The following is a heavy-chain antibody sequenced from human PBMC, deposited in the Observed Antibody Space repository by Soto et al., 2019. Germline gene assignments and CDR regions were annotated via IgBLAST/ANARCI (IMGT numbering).Heavy chain of an antibody. J-gene: IGHJ5*02. Sequence: ASVKVSCKASGYTFTGYYMHWVRQAPGQGLEWMGWINPNSGGTNYAQKFQGWVTMTRDRSISTAYMELSRLRSDDTAVYYCARVSGGYSGYDATFSGPFDPWGQGTLVTVSS. V-gene: IGHV1-2*04. D-gene: IGHD5-12*01. CDR3: ARVSGGYSGYDATFSGPFDP. CDR1: GYTFTGYY. CDR2: INPNSGGT.